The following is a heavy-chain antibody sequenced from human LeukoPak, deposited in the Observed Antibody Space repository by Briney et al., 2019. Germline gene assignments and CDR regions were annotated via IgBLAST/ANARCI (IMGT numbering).Heavy chain of an antibody. CDR1: GFTFGSYW. J-gene: IGHJ4*02. D-gene: IGHD4-11*01. CDR2: ISSSSSYI. Sequence: GGSLRLSCEGSGFTFGSYWISWVRQAPGKGLEWVSSISSSSSYIYYADSVKGRFTISRDNAKNSLYLQMNSLRAEDTAVYYCARCTVIGSLASDYWGQGTLVTVSS. V-gene: IGHV3-21*01. CDR3: ARCTVIGSLASDY.